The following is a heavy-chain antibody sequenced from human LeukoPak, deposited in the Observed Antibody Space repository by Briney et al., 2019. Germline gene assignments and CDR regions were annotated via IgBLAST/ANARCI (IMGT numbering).Heavy chain of an antibody. CDR2: ISGTGEST. Sequence: GGSLRLSCAASGFTISNYAMSWVRQAPGKGLEWVSGISGTGESTHYADSVQGRFTISRDNSKNTLYLQMNSLRAEDTAVYCWSKKGGYHEWYYFDYWGQGTLVSVSS. CDR1: GFTISNYA. V-gene: IGHV3-23*01. CDR3: SKKGGYHEWYYFDY. J-gene: IGHJ4*02. D-gene: IGHD5-12*01.